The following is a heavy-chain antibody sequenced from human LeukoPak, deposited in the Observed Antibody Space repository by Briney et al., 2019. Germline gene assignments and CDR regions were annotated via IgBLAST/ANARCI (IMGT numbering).Heavy chain of an antibody. CDR2: ISWNSGSI. J-gene: IGHJ4*02. V-gene: IGHV3-9*01. D-gene: IGHD6-13*01. Sequence: PGGSLRLSCAASGFTFDDYAMHWVRQAPGKGLERVSGISWNSGSIGYADSVKGRFTISRDNAKNSLYLQMNSLRAEDTALYYCATAAAGSFDYWGQGTLVTVSS. CDR1: GFTFDDYA. CDR3: ATAAAGSFDY.